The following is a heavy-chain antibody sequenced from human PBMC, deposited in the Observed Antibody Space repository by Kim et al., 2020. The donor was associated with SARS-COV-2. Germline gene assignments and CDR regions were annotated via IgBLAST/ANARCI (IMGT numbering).Heavy chain of an antibody. CDR3: ARGVRGVDY. Sequence: SYMYYADSVKGRFTIAIDNAKTSLYLQMNSLRAEDTAVYYCARGVRGVDYWGQGTLVTVSS. J-gene: IGHJ4*02. V-gene: IGHV3-21*01. CDR2: SYM. D-gene: IGHD3-10*01.